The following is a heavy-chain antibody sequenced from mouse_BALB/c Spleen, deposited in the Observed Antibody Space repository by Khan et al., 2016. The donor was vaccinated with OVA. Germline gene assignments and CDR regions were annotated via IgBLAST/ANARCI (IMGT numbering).Heavy chain of an antibody. V-gene: IGHV2-3*01. CDR1: GFSLTTYG. J-gene: IGHJ2*01. Sequence: QMQLEESGPGLVAPSQSLSITCTVSGFSLTTYGVSWIRQPPGKGLEWLGVIWGDGSTNYHSALISRLSISKDNSKSQVFLEMNSLQTDDTATYYYSDSMKYSVDYWGQGTTLTVSS. D-gene: IGHD2-10*02. CDR2: IWGDGST. CDR3: SDSMKYSVDY.